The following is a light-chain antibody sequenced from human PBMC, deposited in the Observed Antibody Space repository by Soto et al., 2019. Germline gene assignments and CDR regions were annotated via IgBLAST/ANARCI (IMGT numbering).Light chain of an antibody. CDR3: SSYTSSSTYV. CDR1: SSDVGGYNY. J-gene: IGLJ1*01. Sequence: QSALTQPASVSGSPGQSITISCTGTSSDVGGYNYVSLYQQHPGKAPKLMIYEVSNRPSGVSNRFSGSKSGNTASLTISGLQAEDEADYYCSSYTSSSTYVFGPGTKLTVL. V-gene: IGLV2-14*01. CDR2: EVS.